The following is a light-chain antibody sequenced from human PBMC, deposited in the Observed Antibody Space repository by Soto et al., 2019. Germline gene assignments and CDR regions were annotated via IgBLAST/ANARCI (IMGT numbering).Light chain of an antibody. J-gene: IGKJ2*01. CDR1: QSVSNY. CDR2: DAS. CDR3: QQRSYWPPYT. Sequence: EIVLTPSQATLSLSPGERANLSCRASQSVSNYLAWYQQKPGQAPRLLIYDASNRATGIPARFSGSGSGTDFTLTISSLESEDSAVYYCQQRSYWPPYTFGQGTKV. V-gene: IGKV3-11*01.